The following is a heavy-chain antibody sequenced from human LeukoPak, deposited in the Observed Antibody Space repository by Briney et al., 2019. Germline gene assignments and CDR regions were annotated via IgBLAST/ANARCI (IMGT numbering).Heavy chain of an antibody. J-gene: IGHJ6*02. D-gene: IGHD5-12*01. Sequence: GGSLRLSCAASGFTFSSYGMHWVRQAPGKGLEWVAVISYDGSNKYYADSVKGRFTISRDNSKNTLYLQMNSLRAEDTAVYYCAKKIVATRFYGMDVWGQGTTVTVSS. CDR2: ISYDGSNK. V-gene: IGHV3-30*18. CDR1: GFTFSSYG. CDR3: AKKIVATRFYGMDV.